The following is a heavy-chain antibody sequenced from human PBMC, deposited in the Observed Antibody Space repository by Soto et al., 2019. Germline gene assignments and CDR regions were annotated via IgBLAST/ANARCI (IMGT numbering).Heavy chain of an antibody. D-gene: IGHD2-8*02. Sequence: SETLSLTCAVYGGSFSGYYWTWIRQPPGTGLEWIGEINHSGSTNYNPSLKSRVTISVDTSKNQFSLKLTSVAAADTAVYYCARDKITGLFDYWGQGTLV. V-gene: IGHV4-34*01. CDR2: INHSGST. J-gene: IGHJ4*02. CDR1: GGSFSGYY. CDR3: ARDKITGLFDY.